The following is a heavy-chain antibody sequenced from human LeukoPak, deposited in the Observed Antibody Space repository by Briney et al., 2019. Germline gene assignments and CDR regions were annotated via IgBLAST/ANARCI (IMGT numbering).Heavy chain of an antibody. CDR3: ARDQHYDVLTAIGLDV. CDR2: IRYGGTNE. CDR1: GFTFSSFG. J-gene: IGHJ6*02. Sequence: GGSLRLSCAASGFTFSSFGMHWVRQAPGKGLEWVAFIRYGGTNEYYADSVKGRFTISRDNSKNTLSLLMNGLRVEDTAVYYCARDQHYDVLTAIGLDVWGQGTTVTVSS. D-gene: IGHD3-9*01. V-gene: IGHV3-30*02.